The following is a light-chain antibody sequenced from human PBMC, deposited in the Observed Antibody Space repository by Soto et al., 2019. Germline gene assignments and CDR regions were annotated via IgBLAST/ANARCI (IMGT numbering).Light chain of an antibody. CDR1: QSISSW. CDR3: QQYKSYST. CDR2: KAS. V-gene: IGKV1-5*03. Sequence: DLRMTQSPPSRASSXKGRVTITFRASQSISSWLAWHQQKPGKAPKLLIYKASSLESGVPSRFSGSGSGTEFTLTISSLQPDDFATYYCQQYKSYSTFGQGTKVDI. J-gene: IGKJ1*01.